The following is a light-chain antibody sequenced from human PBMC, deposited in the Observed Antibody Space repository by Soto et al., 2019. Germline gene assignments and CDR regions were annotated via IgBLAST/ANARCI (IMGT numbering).Light chain of an antibody. V-gene: IGKV3-20*01. CDR1: QSVSSN. CDR3: QQYGSSGT. J-gene: IGKJ1*01. CDR2: GAS. Sequence: EIVMTQSPATLSVSPGERATLSCRASQSVSSNLAWYQQKPGQAPRLLIYGASNRATGIPDRFSGSGSGTDFTLTISRLEPEDFAVYCCQQYGSSGTFGQGTKVDI.